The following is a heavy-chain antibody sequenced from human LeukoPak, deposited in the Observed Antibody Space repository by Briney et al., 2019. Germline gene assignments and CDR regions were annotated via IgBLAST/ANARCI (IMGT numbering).Heavy chain of an antibody. D-gene: IGHD4-17*01. CDR2: IYYSGST. V-gene: IGHV4-59*12. J-gene: IGHJ4*02. CDR3: ARVDGDYVDSGRRKIDY. CDR1: GGSISSYY. Sequence: PSETLSLTCTVSGGSISSYYWSWIRQPPGKGLEWIGYIYYSGSTNYNPSLKSRVTISVDTSKNQFSLKLSSVTAADTAVYYCARVDGDYVDSGRRKIDYWGQGTLVTVSS.